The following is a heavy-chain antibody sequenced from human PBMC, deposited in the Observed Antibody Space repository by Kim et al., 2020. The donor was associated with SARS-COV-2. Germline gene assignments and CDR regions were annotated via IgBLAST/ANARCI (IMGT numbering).Heavy chain of an antibody. CDR3: ARKGYCSSNSCYSRFYFDY. V-gene: IGHV4-34*01. CDR1: GGSFSGYY. D-gene: IGHD2-2*01. J-gene: IGHJ4*02. CDR2: INHSGST. Sequence: SETLSLTCAVYGGSFSGYYWSWIRQPPGKGLEWIGEINHSGSTNYNPSLKSRVTISVDTSKNQFSLKLSSVTAADTAVYYCARKGYCSSNSCYSRFYFDYWGQGTLVTVSS.